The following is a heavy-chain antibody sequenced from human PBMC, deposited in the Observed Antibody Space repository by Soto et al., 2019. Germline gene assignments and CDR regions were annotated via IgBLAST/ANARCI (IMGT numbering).Heavy chain of an antibody. CDR3: ARDRSSGIFDY. Sequence: SETLSLTCAVSGYSISSGYYWGWIRQPPGKGLEWIGSIYHSGSTYYNPSLKSRVTISVDTSKNQFSLKLSSVTAADTAVYYCARDRSSGIFDYWGQGTLVTVSS. CDR1: GYSISSGYY. D-gene: IGHD1-26*01. CDR2: IYHSGST. J-gene: IGHJ4*02. V-gene: IGHV4-38-2*02.